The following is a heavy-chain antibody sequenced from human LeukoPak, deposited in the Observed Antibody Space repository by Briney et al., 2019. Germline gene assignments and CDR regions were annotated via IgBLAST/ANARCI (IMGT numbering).Heavy chain of an antibody. Sequence: PSETLSLTCTVSGGSISSYYWSWIRQPPGKGLEWIGYIYYTGSTNYNPSLKGRVTMSVDTSKNQFSLKLTSVTAADTAVYYCARPLQGRTVTLHYWGQGAVVTVSS. CDR1: GGSISSYY. J-gene: IGHJ4*02. D-gene: IGHD4-17*01. V-gene: IGHV4-59*01. CDR3: ARPLQGRTVTLHY. CDR2: IYYTGST.